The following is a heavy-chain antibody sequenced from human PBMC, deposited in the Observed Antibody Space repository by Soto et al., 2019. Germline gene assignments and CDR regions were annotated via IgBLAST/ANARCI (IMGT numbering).Heavy chain of an antibody. J-gene: IGHJ4*02. V-gene: IGHV6-1*01. Sequence: QTLSLTRAISGEHAYSYSATWNWRRQSPPICLECLGRTYYRSKWFNDYAVSLKSRIIINPDTSKNQFSLQLNSVTPEVTVVYFCVRLVGNSWLDYWGQGTLVTVSS. CDR2: TYYRSKWFN. D-gene: IGHD6-13*01. CDR3: VRLVGNSWLDY. CDR1: GEHAYSYSAT.